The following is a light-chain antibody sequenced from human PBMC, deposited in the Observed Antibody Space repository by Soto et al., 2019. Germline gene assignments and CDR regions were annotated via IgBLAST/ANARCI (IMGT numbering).Light chain of an antibody. V-gene: IGLV2-14*01. CDR2: EVS. Sequence: QSVLTQPASVSGSPGQSITISCTGTSSDVGGYNYVSWYQQHPGKAPKLMIYEVSNRPSGVSNRFSVSKSGNTASLTISGLQAEDEADYYCSSYTSSSTLYVFGTGTKLTVL. CDR3: SSYTSSSTLYV. J-gene: IGLJ1*01. CDR1: SSDVGGYNY.